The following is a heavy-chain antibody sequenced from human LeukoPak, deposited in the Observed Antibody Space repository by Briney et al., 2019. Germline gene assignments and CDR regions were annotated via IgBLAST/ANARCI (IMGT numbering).Heavy chain of an antibody. CDR2: IYTSGST. D-gene: IGHD3-10*01. CDR3: ARDKSRTYGSADAFDI. CDR1: GGSISSGSYY. V-gene: IGHV4-61*02. J-gene: IGHJ3*02. Sequence: SETLSLTCTVSGGSISSGSYYWSWIRQPAGKGLEWIGRIYTSGSTNYNPSLKNRGTISVDTSKNKFSLKLSSVTTADTAVSYCARDKSRTYGSADAFDIWGQGTMVTVSS.